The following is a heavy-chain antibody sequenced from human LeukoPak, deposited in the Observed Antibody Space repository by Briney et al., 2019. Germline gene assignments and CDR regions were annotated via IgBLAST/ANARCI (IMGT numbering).Heavy chain of an antibody. CDR2: ISANIGKT. D-gene: IGHD2-15*01. V-gene: IGHV1-18*01. J-gene: IGHJ6*04. CDR3: AGHMAVVSVAIYYTYYGMVA. Sequence: ASVKVSCKASGYTFTSYGISWVRQAPGQGLEWMGWISANIGKTNYAQKLQGRVTMTTDTTTSTAYMELRRLRSDDTAVYYCAGHMAVVSVAIYYTYYGMVAWGKGTTVTVSS. CDR1: GYTFTSYG.